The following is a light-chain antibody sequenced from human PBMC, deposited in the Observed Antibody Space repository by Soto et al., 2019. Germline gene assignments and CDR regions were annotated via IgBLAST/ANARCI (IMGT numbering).Light chain of an antibody. CDR1: QSVSSSY. CDR3: QQYGSSSWT. V-gene: IGKV3-20*01. J-gene: IGKJ1*01. Sequence: EIVLTQSPGTLSLSPGERATLSCRASQSVSSSYLAWYQQKPGQAPRLLIYGASSRATGIPDRFSGSGSETDFTLTIRRLEPEDFAVYYCQQYGSSSWTFGQGTKVEIQ. CDR2: GAS.